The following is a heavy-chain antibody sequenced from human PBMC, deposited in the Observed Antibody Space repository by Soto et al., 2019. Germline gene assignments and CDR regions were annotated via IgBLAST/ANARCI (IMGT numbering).Heavy chain of an antibody. CDR3: ARSSFLAYYDFWSGYYTGYFDY. CDR2: ISSSSSYI. Sequence: PGGSLRLSCAASGFTFSSYSMNWVRQAPGKGLEWVTSISSSSSYIYYADSVKGRFTISRDNAKNSLYLQMNSLRAEDTAVYYCARSSFLAYYDFWSGYYTGYFDYWGQGTLVTVSS. J-gene: IGHJ4*02. CDR1: GFTFSSYS. D-gene: IGHD3-3*01. V-gene: IGHV3-21*01.